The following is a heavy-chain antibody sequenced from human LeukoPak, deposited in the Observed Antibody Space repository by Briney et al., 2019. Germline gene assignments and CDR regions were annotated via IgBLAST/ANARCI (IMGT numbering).Heavy chain of an antibody. J-gene: IGHJ4*02. CDR1: GFTFSSYA. D-gene: IGHD5-18*01. CDR2: ISGGGTI. Sequence: GGSLRLSCAASGFTFSSYAMSWVRQAPGKGLEWVSAISGGGTIYYADSVKGRFTISRDNSNNTLYLQMNSLRAEDTAVYFCAKDRSTYSYGNFDYWGQGTLVTVSS. CDR3: AKDRSTYSYGNFDY. V-gene: IGHV3-23*01.